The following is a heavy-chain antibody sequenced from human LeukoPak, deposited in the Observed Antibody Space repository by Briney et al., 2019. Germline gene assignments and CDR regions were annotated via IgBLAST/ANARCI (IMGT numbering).Heavy chain of an antibody. V-gene: IGHV3-30*04. CDR3: ARDLVGATVY. Sequence: GRSLRLSCAASGFTFSSYAMHWVRQAPGKGLEWVAVISYDGSNKYYADSVKGRFTISRDNSKNTLYLQMNSLRAEDTAAYYCARDLVGATVYWGQGTLVTVSS. CDR2: ISYDGSNK. J-gene: IGHJ4*02. CDR1: GFTFSSYA. D-gene: IGHD1-26*01.